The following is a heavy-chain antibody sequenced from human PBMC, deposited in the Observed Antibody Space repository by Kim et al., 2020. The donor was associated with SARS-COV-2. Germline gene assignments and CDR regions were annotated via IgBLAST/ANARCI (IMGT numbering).Heavy chain of an antibody. CDR1: GFTFSHYY. CDR2: ISSSSTYT. Sequence: GGSLRLSCAASGFTFSHYYMSWVRQAPGKGLEWVSDISSSSTYTRYEDSVRGRFTISRDNARNSLFLQMNSLRAEDTAIYFCVRDSAYYDSTGQRDYWGQGTLVTVSS. CDR3: VRDSAYYDSTGQRDY. V-gene: IGHV3-11*05. D-gene: IGHD3-22*01. J-gene: IGHJ4*02.